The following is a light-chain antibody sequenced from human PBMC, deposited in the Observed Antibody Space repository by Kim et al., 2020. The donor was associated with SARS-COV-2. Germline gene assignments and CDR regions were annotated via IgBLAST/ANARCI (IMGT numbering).Light chain of an antibody. CDR1: QSVSSN. Sequence: EIVMTQSPVTLSVSPGERATLSCRANQSVSSNLGWYEKKPGQAPRLLIYDTSTRATGVPARFSGSGSGTEFSLTISSLQSEDFAVYYCQQYADWPLTFGQGTKLEI. J-gene: IGKJ2*01. V-gene: IGKV3D-15*01. CDR2: DTS. CDR3: QQYADWPLT.